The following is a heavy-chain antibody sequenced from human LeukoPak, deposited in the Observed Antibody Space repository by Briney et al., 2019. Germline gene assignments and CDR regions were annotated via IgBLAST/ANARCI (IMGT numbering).Heavy chain of an antibody. CDR3: ARHYCSSTSCYTYFDY. V-gene: IGHV4-59*08. CDR1: GGSISSYY. Sequence: KPSETLSLTCTVSGGSISSYYWSWIRQPPGKGLERIGYIYYSGSTNYNPSLKSRVTISVDTSKNQFSLKLSSVTAADTAVYYCARHYCSSTSCYTYFDYWGQGTLVTVSS. D-gene: IGHD2-2*02. CDR2: IYYSGST. J-gene: IGHJ4*02.